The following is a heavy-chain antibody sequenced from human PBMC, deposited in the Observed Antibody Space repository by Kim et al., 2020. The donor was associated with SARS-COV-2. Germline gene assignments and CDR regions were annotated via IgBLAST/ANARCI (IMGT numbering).Heavy chain of an antibody. J-gene: IGHJ6*02. D-gene: IGHD6-6*01. CDR2: ISSSSSYT. CDR3: ARDWLVRYYYYYYGMDV. CDR1: GFTFSDYY. Sequence: GGSLRLSCAASGFTFSDYYMSWIRQAPGKGLEWVSYISSSSSYTNYADSVKGRFTISRDNAKNSLYLQMNSLRAEDTAVYYCARDWLVRYYYYYYGMDVWGQGTTVTVSS. V-gene: IGHV3-11*06.